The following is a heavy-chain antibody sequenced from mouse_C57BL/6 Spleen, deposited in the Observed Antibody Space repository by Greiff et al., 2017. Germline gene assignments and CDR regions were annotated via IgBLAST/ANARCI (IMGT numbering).Heavy chain of an antibody. J-gene: IGHJ4*01. D-gene: IGHD1-1*01. CDR1: GFTFSDYY. V-gene: IGHV5-16*01. CDR3: ARGPYYGGAMDY. CDR2: INYDGSST. Sequence: EVKLVESEGGLVQPGSSMKLSCTASGFTFSDYYMAWVRQVPEKGLEWVANINYDGSSTYYLDSLKSRFIISRDNAKNILYLQMSSLKSEDTATYYCARGPYYGGAMDYWGQGTSVTVSS.